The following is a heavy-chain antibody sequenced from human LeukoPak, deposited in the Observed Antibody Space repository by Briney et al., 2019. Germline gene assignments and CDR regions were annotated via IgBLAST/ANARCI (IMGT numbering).Heavy chain of an antibody. Sequence: PGGSLRLSCATSGFTFRTYAMHWVRQAPGKWLEWLAVVSVDGRNKYYADSAKGRFTTSRDNSKSTVYLQMNSLRDEDSAVYYCATLDWCHGVLVACGSSEYWGQGTLVTVSS. D-gene: IGHD3-16*02. J-gene: IGHJ4*02. CDR1: GFTFRTYA. CDR3: ATLDWCHGVLVACGSSEY. CDR2: VSVDGRNK. V-gene: IGHV3-30*01.